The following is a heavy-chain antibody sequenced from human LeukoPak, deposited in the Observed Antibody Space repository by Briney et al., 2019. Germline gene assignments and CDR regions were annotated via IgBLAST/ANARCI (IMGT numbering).Heavy chain of an antibody. D-gene: IGHD4-17*01. CDR2: IYPGDSET. Sequence: GESLKISCKGSGYTFTGYWIGWVRQMPGKDLEWMAFIYPGDSETRYSPSFQGQVTISVDKSINTAYLQWSSLKASDTAIYYCARHAVYGDYAASRTFYFDYWGQGTLVTVSS. CDR1: GYTFTGYW. V-gene: IGHV5-51*01. CDR3: ARHAVYGDYAASRTFYFDY. J-gene: IGHJ4*02.